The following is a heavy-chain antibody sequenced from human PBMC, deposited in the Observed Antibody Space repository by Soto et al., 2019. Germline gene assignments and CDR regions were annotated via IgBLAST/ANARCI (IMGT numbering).Heavy chain of an antibody. CDR3: ATLNSFGSDY. J-gene: IGHJ4*02. V-gene: IGHV3-21*01. Sequence: PGGSLRLSCAASGFTFSSYTMNWVRQAPGRGLEWVSSIGTSSSYIYYADSVKGRFTISRDNAKNTVYLQMNSLRAEDTAVYYCATLNSFGSDYWGQGTVVTVSS. CDR1: GFTFSSYT. D-gene: IGHD3-10*01. CDR2: IGTSSSYI.